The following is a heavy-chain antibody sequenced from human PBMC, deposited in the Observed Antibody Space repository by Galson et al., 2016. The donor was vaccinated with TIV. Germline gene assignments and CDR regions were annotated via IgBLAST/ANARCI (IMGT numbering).Heavy chain of an antibody. CDR2: INPNSGGT. V-gene: IGHV1-2*02. D-gene: IGHD5-12*01. CDR1: GYTFTGYF. J-gene: IGHJ2*01. Sequence: SVKVSCKASGYTFTGYFMHWVRRAPGQGLEWMGWINPNSGGTNYAQKFQGRVTMTRDASISTAYMELSSLISDDTAMYFCARAPTLIVATIYWYFDLWGRGTLVTVSS. CDR3: ARAPTLIVATIYWYFDL.